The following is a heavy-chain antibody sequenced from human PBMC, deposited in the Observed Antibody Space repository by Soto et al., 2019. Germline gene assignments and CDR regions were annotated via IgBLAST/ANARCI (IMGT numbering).Heavy chain of an antibody. CDR2: IYYSGST. J-gene: IGHJ6*03. V-gene: IGHV4-39*01. Sequence: SETLSLTCTVSGGSISSSSYYWGWIRQPPGKGLEWIGSIYYSGSTYYDPSLKSRVTISVDTSKNQFSLKLSSVTAADTAVYYCARLRGWNYYHYYMDFWGKGTTVIVSS. D-gene: IGHD6-19*01. CDR1: GGSISSSSYY. CDR3: ARLRGWNYYHYYMDF.